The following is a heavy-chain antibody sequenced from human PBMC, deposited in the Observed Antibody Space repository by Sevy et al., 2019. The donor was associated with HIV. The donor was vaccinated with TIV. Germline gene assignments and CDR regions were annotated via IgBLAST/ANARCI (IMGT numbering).Heavy chain of an antibody. D-gene: IGHD4-17*01. V-gene: IGHV2-5*02. CDR2: IYWDDNK. CDR1: GFSLSTSGVG. J-gene: IGHJ4*02. Sequence: SGPTLVKPTQTLTLTCTFSGFSLSTSGVGVGWIRQPPGKALEWLALIYWDDNKRYSPSLRSRLTITKDTSKNQVVLTMTNXXPVDTATYYXAHSXYGDYXXXYFXXXXQGTLVTVSS. CDR3: AHSXYGDYXXXYFXX.